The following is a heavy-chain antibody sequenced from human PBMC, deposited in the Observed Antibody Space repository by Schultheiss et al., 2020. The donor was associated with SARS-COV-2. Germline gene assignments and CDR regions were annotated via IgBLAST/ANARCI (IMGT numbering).Heavy chain of an antibody. J-gene: IGHJ6*02. CDR2: IYTSGST. D-gene: IGHD1-26*01. Sequence: SETLSLTCTVSGGSISSSSYYWGWIRQPAGKGLEWIGRIYTSGSTNYNPSLKSRVTMSVDTSKNQFSLKLSSVTAADTAVYYCARDSGAKFYGMDVWGQGTTVTVSS. CDR1: GGSISSSSYY. V-gene: IGHV4-61*02. CDR3: ARDSGAKFYGMDV.